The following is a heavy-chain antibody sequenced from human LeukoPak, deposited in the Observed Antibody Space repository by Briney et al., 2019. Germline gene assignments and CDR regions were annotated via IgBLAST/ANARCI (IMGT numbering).Heavy chain of an antibody. CDR1: GDSISSGDYY. Sequence: SETLSLTCTVFGDSISSGDYYWSWIRQHPGKGMEWIGYIYYSGSTYYNPSLQSRVTISVDTPKNQFSLKLSSVTAADTAVYYCARVVKYYYDAGGYYYVISAFDMWGQGTMVTVSS. J-gene: IGHJ3*02. CDR2: IYYSGST. D-gene: IGHD3-22*01. V-gene: IGHV4-30-4*08. CDR3: ARVVKYYYDAGGYYYVISAFDM.